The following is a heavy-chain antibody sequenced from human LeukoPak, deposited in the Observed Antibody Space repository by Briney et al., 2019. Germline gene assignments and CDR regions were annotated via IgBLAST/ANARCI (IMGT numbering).Heavy chain of an antibody. Sequence: GGSLRLSCAASGLTVSSNYMSWVRQAPGKGLEWVSVIYSDGSTYYADSVKGRFTISRDNSKNTLYLQMNGLRVEDTAVYYCARDDIAVAGTDYWGQGTLVTVSS. CDR2: IYSDGST. CDR1: GLTVSSNY. J-gene: IGHJ4*02. CDR3: ARDDIAVAGTDY. D-gene: IGHD6-19*01. V-gene: IGHV3-53*01.